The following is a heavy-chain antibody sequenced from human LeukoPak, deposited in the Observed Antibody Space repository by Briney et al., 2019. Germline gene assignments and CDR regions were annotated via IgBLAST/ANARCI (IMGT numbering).Heavy chain of an antibody. V-gene: IGHV3-21*01. J-gene: IGHJ4*02. CDR2: ISSSSSYI. CDR1: GGTFSDYE. CDR3: ASGYSSSWYVDY. Sequence: PGGSLRLSCAASGGTFSDYEMNWVRQAPGKGLEWVSSISSSSSYIYYADSVKGRFTISRDNAKNSLYLQMNSLRAEDTAVYYCASGYSSSWYVDYWGQGTLVTVSS. D-gene: IGHD6-13*01.